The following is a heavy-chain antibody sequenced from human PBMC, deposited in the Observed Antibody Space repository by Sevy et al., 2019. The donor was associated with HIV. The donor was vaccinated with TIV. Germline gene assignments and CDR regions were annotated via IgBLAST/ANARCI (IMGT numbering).Heavy chain of an antibody. CDR2: ISYTGST. Sequence: SETLSLTCTVSGGSISSTTNYWDWIRQPPGKGLAWIATISYTGSTYYNPSLQSRLTVSVDTSKNQFSLKLSSVTAADTAVYYCATHDYGDYVGWFDPWGQGTLVTVSS. V-gene: IGHV4-39*01. D-gene: IGHD4-17*01. CDR3: ATHDYGDYVGWFDP. J-gene: IGHJ5*02. CDR1: GGSISSTTNY.